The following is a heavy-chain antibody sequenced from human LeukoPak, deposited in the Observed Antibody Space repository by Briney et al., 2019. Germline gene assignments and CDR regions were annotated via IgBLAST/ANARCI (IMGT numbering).Heavy chain of an antibody. CDR1: GYTFTGYY. CDR3: ATPGGLDSNYTFDY. Sequence: GASVKVSCKASGYTFTGYYMHWVRQAPGQGLEWMGWINPNSGATNYAQKFQGRVTMTRDTSISTAYMELSRLRSDDTAVYYCATPGGLDSNYTFDYWGQGTLVTVSS. J-gene: IGHJ4*02. V-gene: IGHV1-2*02. CDR2: INPNSGAT. D-gene: IGHD4-11*01.